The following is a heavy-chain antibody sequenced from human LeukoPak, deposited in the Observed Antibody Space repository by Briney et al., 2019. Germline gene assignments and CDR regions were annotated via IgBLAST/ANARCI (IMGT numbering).Heavy chain of an antibody. D-gene: IGHD4-17*01. CDR3: ARDLNYGDYRN. CDR1: GGSFSGYY. V-gene: IGHV4-34*01. Sequence: SETLSLTCAVYGGSFSGYYWSWIRQPPGKGLEWIGEINHSGSTNYNPSLKSRVTISVDTSKNQFSLKLSSVTAADTAVYYCARDLNYGDYRNWGQGTLVTVSS. J-gene: IGHJ4*02. CDR2: INHSGST.